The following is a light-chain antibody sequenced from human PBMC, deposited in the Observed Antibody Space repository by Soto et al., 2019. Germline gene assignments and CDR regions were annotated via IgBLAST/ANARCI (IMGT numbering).Light chain of an antibody. CDR2: DAS. J-gene: IGKJ5*01. V-gene: IGKV3-11*01. CDR1: QSVSIY. Sequence: EIVLTQSPATLSLSPGERATVSCRASQSVSIYLAWYQQKPGQAPRLLIYDASNRATGIPGRFSGSGSGADFTLTISSLEPEDFAVYYCQQRISWPPTFGQGTRLEIE. CDR3: QQRISWPPT.